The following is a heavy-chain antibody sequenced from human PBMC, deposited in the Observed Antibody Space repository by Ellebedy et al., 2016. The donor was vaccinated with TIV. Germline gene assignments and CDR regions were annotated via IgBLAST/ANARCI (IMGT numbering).Heavy chain of an antibody. D-gene: IGHD1-26*01. Sequence: GESLKISCAASGFTFRNSAMSWVRQAPGKGLEWVSGVNAGGVVIAYADSVKGRFTISRDNSKNTLYLQVDSLRAEDTAIYYCASDPWGVGPAFDIWGQGTMVTVSS. CDR1: GFTFRNSA. CDR3: ASDPWGVGPAFDI. CDR2: VNAGGVVI. J-gene: IGHJ3*02. V-gene: IGHV3-23*01.